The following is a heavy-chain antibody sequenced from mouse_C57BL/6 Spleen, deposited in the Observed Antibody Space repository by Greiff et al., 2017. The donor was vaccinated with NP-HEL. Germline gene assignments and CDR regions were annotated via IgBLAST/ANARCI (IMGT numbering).Heavy chain of an antibody. CDR1: GYTFTSYW. V-gene: IGHV1-52*01. Sequence: QVQLKQPGAELVRPGSSVKLSCKASGYTFTSYWMHWVKQRPIQGLEWIGNIDPSDSETHYNQKFKDKATLTVDKSSSTAYMQLSSLTSEDSAVYYCARNWDEYYFDYWGQGTTLTVSS. J-gene: IGHJ2*01. CDR2: IDPSDSET. D-gene: IGHD4-1*01. CDR3: ARNWDEYYFDY.